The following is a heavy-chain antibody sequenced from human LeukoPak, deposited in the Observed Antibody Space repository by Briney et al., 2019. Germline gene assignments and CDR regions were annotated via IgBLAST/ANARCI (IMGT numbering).Heavy chain of an antibody. CDR2: IIPIFGTA. CDR3: ARDHGGGYDSNWFDP. V-gene: IGHV1-69*13. Sequence: ASVKVSCKASGGTFSSYAISWVRQAPGQGLEWMGGIIPIFGTANYAQKFQGRVTITADESTSTAYMELSSLRSEDTAVYYCARDHGGGYDSNWFDPWGQGTLVTVSS. J-gene: IGHJ5*02. CDR1: GGTFSSYA. D-gene: IGHD5-12*01.